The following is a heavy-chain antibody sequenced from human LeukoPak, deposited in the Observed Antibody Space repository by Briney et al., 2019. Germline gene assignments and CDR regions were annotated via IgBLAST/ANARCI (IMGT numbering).Heavy chain of an antibody. CDR1: GFTFGDYA. Sequence: GGSLRLSCTASGFTFGDYAMSWFRQAPGKGLEWVSCVSSTSSYIYYADSVRGRFTISRDNAKNSLYLQMNSLRAEDTAVYYCARAKGAVAGTFWFDPWGQGTLVTVSS. D-gene: IGHD6-19*01. CDR2: VSSTSSYI. CDR3: ARAKGAVAGTFWFDP. V-gene: IGHV3-21*01. J-gene: IGHJ5*02.